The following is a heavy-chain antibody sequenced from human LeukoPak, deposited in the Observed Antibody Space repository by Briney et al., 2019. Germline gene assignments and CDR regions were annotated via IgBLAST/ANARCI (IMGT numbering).Heavy chain of an antibody. V-gene: IGHV1-2*02. D-gene: IGHD2-8*01. CDR1: GYTLSDYY. CDR2: INPNSGAT. CDR3: ARDGLKCYDC. Sequence: GASVKVSCKASGYTLSDYYIHWVRQAPGQGLEWMGWINPNSGATYYARQFQGRVTMTRDTSISTAYLELSSLRSDDTAVYFCARDGLKCYDCWGQGVLVTVSS. J-gene: IGHJ4*02.